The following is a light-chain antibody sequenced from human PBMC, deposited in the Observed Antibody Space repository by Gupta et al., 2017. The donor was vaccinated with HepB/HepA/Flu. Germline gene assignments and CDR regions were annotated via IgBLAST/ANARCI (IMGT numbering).Light chain of an antibody. J-gene: IGKJ4*01. Sequence: AIRMTPSPSSLSASIGDRVTITCRASQDISGFLAWYQQKPGRAPKFLIYAGSTLQSGVPSRFSGSRSGTDFSLIISGLQSEDFATYYCHQYFSFPRTFGGGTKVEIK. V-gene: IGKV1-8*01. CDR1: QDISGF. CDR2: AGS. CDR3: HQYFSFPRT.